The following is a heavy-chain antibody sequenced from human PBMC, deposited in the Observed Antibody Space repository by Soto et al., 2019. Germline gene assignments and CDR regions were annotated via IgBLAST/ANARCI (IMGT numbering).Heavy chain of an antibody. CDR1: SGSISSSNW. CDR2: ISHGGST. J-gene: IGHJ4*02. D-gene: IGHD6-19*01. Sequence: QVQLQESGPGLVKPSGTLSLTCAVSSGSISSSNWLSWVRQPPGKGLEWIGEISHGGSTNYNPSLKSRVTIPVDKSKNQFSLKLSSVTAADTAVYYCARPIAVANSWGQGTLVTVSS. CDR3: ARPIAVANS. V-gene: IGHV4-4*02.